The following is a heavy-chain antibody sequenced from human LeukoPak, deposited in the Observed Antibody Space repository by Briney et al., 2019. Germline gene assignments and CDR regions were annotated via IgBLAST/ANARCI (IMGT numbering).Heavy chain of an antibody. CDR3: ARDYSATVATFDY. CDR2: ISGSGGST. V-gene: IGHV3-23*01. D-gene: IGHD4-23*01. Sequence: GGSLRLSCAASGFTFSSYAMSWVRQAPGKGLEWVSAISGSGGSTYYADSVKGRFTISRDNSKNTLYLQMNSLRAEDTAVYYCARDYSATVATFDYWGQGTLVTVSS. J-gene: IGHJ4*02. CDR1: GFTFSSYA.